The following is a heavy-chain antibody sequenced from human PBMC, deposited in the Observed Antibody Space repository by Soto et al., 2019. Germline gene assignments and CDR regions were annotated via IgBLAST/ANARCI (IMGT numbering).Heavy chain of an antibody. Sequence: EVQLVESGGGLIQPGGSLRLSCAASDFSVSTDYMSWVRQSPGKGLEWVSVIYSGGSAYYADSVKGRFTLSRDNSKNTLYLQMNSLRAEDTAVYYCARNRRRGDWDFELWGRGTLVTVSS. V-gene: IGHV3-53*01. J-gene: IGHJ2*01. CDR2: IYSGGSA. CDR3: ARNRRRGDWDFEL. CDR1: DFSVSTDY.